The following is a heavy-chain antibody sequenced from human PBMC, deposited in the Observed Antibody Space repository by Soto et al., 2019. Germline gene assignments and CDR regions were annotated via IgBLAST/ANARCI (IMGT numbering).Heavy chain of an antibody. CDR3: ARGHSSSAGRGNDDWFDP. CDR2: INHSGST. D-gene: IGHD6-25*01. CDR1: GGSFSDYY. J-gene: IGHJ5*01. Sequence: SETLSLTCAVYGGSFSDYYWSWIRQPPGKGLEWIGEINHSGSTNYNPSLKSRVTISIDTSKNQFSLKLSSVTAADTAVYYCARGHSSSAGRGNDDWFDPWGQGTLVTVSS. V-gene: IGHV4-34*01.